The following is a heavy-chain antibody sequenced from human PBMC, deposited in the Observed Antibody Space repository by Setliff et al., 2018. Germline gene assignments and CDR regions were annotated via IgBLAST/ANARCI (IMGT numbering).Heavy chain of an antibody. Sequence: KASETLSLTCAVYGASFSGTYCSWIRQSPGKGLEWIGEINHTGSPNWIGEINHSGSPNYNPSLKSRVTMSVDTSKNQFSLELTSVTAADTAVYYCWVWVDMIEVDSWAQGTLVTVSS. CDR1: GASFSGTY. CDR3: WVWVDMIEVDS. V-gene: IGHV4-34*01. CDR2: INHSGSP. J-gene: IGHJ4*02. D-gene: IGHD3-22*01.